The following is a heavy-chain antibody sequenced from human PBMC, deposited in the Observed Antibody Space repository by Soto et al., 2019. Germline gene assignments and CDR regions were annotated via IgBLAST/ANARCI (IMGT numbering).Heavy chain of an antibody. J-gene: IGHJ6*04. CDR3: ARDQLLAEAAYYYCGMGV. V-gene: IGHV1-69*13. D-gene: IGHD2-2*01. CDR2: IIPIFGTA. CDR1: GGTFSSYA. Sequence: SVKVSCKASGGTFSSYAISWVRQAPGQGLEWMGGIIPIFGTANYAQKFQGRVTITADESTSTAYMELSSLRSEDTAVYYCARDQLLAEAAYYYCGMGVWGKGTAVTVSS.